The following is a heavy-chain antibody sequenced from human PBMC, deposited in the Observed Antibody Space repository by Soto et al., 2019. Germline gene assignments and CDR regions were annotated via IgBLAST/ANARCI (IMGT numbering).Heavy chain of an antibody. Sequence: EVQLVESGGGLIQPGGSLRLSCAVSGFTVSNNYMSWVRQAPGKGLEGVSVIYSGGYTAYGDSVKGRFTISRDNSKNTINLQMKNRRAAGTAVFYGGPHPGGGGYWGQGTLVTVSS. J-gene: IGHJ4*02. D-gene: IGHD3-10*01. CDR2: IYSGGYT. V-gene: IGHV3-53*01. CDR3: GPHPGGGGY. CDR1: GFTVSNNY.